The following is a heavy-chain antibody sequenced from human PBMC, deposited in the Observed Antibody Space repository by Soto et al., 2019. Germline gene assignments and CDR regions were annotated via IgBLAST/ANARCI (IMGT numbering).Heavy chain of an antibody. Sequence: EVQLLESGGDLVQPGGSLRLSCAASGFTFGIYAMTWVRQAPGKGLEWVSTISAPGGSTFYADSVKGRFTISRDNSKNTLYLQMNSLRAEDTAIYYCAKDLSSYYYFDFWGQGTLVTVSS. D-gene: IGHD2-15*01. V-gene: IGHV3-23*01. CDR2: ISAPGGST. J-gene: IGHJ4*02. CDR1: GFTFGIYA. CDR3: AKDLSSYYYFDF.